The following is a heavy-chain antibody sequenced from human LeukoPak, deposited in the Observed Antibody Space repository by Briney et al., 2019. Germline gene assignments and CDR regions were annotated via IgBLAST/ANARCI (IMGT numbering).Heavy chain of an antibody. CDR1: GGTFSSYA. Sequence: GASVKVSCKASGGTFSSYAISWVRQAPGQGLEWMGGIIPIFGTANYAQKFQGRVTITADESTSTAYMELSSLRSEDTAVYYCASNQLYDSSGYSGGPSPTRYWGQGTLVTVSS. J-gene: IGHJ4*02. D-gene: IGHD3-22*01. CDR3: ASNQLYDSSGYSGGPSPTRY. V-gene: IGHV1-69*13. CDR2: IIPIFGTA.